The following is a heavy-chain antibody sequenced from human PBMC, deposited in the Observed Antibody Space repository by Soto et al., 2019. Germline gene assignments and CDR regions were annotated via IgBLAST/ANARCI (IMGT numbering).Heavy chain of an antibody. J-gene: IGHJ6*02. D-gene: IGHD2-2*01. Sequence: QVQLVQSGAEVKKPGSSVKVSCKASGGTFSSYAISWVRQAPGQGLEWMGGIIPISGTANYAQKFQGRVTIIADESTSTAYLELSSLRSEDTAVYYCARSQGSSTSLELYYYYYYGMDVWGQGATVTVSS. CDR3: ARSQGSSTSLELYYYYYYGMDV. CDR2: IIPISGTA. CDR1: GGTFSSYA. V-gene: IGHV1-69*01.